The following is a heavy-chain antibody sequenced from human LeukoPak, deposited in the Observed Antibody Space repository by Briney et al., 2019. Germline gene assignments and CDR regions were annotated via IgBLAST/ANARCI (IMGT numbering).Heavy chain of an antibody. J-gene: IGHJ4*02. Sequence: GGSLRLSCAAAGFTFSIYWMSWVRQAPGKGLEWVANIKQDGSEKYYVDSVKGRFTISRDNAKNSLYLQMNSLRAEDTAVYYCARAVTGVRRDRGIVVVISAYFDYWGQGTLVTVSS. CDR1: GFTFSIYW. CDR2: IKQDGSEK. D-gene: IGHD3-22*01. CDR3: ARAVTGVRRDRGIVVVISAYFDY. V-gene: IGHV3-7*01.